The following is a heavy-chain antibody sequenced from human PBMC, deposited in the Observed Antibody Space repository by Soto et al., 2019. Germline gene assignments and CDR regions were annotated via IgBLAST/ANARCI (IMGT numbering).Heavy chain of an antibody. V-gene: IGHV1-69*06. CDR2: IIPIFGTA. CDR3: ARDRSYYDSSGYYRGYGMDV. J-gene: IGHJ6*02. D-gene: IGHD3-22*01. Sequence: SVKVSCKASGGTFSSYAISWVRRAPGQGLEWMGGIIPIFGTANYAQKFQGRVTITADKSTSTAYMELSSLRSEDTAVYYCARDRSYYDSSGYYRGYGMDVWGQGTTVTVSS. CDR1: GGTFSSYA.